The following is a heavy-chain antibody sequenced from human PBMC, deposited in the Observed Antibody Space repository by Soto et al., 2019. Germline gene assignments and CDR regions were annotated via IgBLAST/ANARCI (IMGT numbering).Heavy chain of an antibody. V-gene: IGHV3-30*18. D-gene: IGHD2-15*01. CDR1: GFTFSSYG. J-gene: IGHJ4*02. CDR2: ISYDGSNK. Sequence: QVQLVESGGGVVQPGRSLRLSCAASGFTFSSYGMHWVRQAPGKGLEWVAVISYDGSNKYYADSVKGRFTISRDNSKNTLYLQMNSLRAEDTAVYYCAKDPIGYCSCGSCYRHYFDYWGQGTLVTVSS. CDR3: AKDPIGYCSCGSCYRHYFDY.